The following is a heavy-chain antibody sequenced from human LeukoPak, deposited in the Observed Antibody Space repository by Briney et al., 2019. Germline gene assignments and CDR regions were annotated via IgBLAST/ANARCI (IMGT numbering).Heavy chain of an antibody. CDR2: IGTAGDT. CDR1: GFTFSSYD. Sequence: GGSLRLSCAASGFTFSSYDMHWVRQATGKGLEWVSAIGTAGDTYYPGSVKGRSTISRENAKNSLYLQMNSLRAGDTAVYYCARGIAAAGAYYYYYYGMDVWGQGTTVTVSS. D-gene: IGHD6-13*01. V-gene: IGHV3-13*01. CDR3: ARGIAAAGAYYYYYYGMDV. J-gene: IGHJ6*02.